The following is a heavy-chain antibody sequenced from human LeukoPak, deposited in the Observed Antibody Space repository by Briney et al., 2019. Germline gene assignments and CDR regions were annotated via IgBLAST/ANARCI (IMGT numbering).Heavy chain of an antibody. V-gene: IGHV4-39*01. CDR3: ARRHRGYSYGYGDY. CDR1: GGSISSSSYY. J-gene: IGHJ4*02. CDR2: IYYSGST. D-gene: IGHD5-18*01. Sequence: SETLSLTCTVSGGSISSSSYYWGWIRQPPGKGLEWIGSIYYSGSTYYNPSLKSRVPISVDTSKNQFSLKLSSVTAADTAVYYCARRHRGYSYGYGDYWGQGTLVTVSS.